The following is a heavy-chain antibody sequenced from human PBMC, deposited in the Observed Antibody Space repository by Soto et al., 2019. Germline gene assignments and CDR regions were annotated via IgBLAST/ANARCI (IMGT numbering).Heavy chain of an antibody. D-gene: IGHD6-19*01. CDR2: VSHDGRNT. V-gene: IGHV3-30*18. Sequence: VQLVESGGGVVQPGRSLRLSCAASGFTFSDYAMHWVRQAPGKGLEWVAVVSHDGRNTHYADSVKGRFTISRDSSKNTVSLEVTSLRAEDTAVCYCAKGGRQWLVTSDFNYWGQGALVTVSS. CDR1: GFTFSDYA. CDR3: AKGGRQWLVTSDFNY. J-gene: IGHJ4*02.